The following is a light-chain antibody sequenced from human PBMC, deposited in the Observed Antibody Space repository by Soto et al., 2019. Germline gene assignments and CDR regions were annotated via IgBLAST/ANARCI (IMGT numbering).Light chain of an antibody. V-gene: IGKV4-1*01. CDR3: QQYYSTPRT. CDR2: WAS. J-gene: IGKJ1*01. CDR1: HIVLYNSNDQNY. Sequence: EIVMTQSPYSLAVSLGEMATINCNSSHIVLYNSNDQNYLAWYQQKPGQPPKLLIYWASTRESGVPDRFSGSGSGTDFTLTISSLQAEDVAVYYCQQYYSTPRTFGQGTKVDIK.